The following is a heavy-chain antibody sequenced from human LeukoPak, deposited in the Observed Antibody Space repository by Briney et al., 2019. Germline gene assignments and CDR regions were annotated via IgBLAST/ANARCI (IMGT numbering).Heavy chain of an antibody. D-gene: IGHD3-3*01. CDR2: ISVSGGST. V-gene: IGHV3-23*01. CDR1: GFTFSSYA. Sequence: GGSLRLSCAASGFTFSSYAMGWVRQAPGKGLEWVSAISVSGGSTYYADSVKGRLTISRVKSKNRLYLQMTSLRADDTAVYYCAKDTVFEDYFDYWGQGTLVTVSS. J-gene: IGHJ4*02. CDR3: AKDTVFEDYFDY.